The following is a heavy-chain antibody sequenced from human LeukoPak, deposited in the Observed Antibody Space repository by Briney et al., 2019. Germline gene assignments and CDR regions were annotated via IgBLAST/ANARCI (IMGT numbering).Heavy chain of an antibody. D-gene: IGHD2-15*01. CDR1: RGSIGTYY. CDR2: IYHTGTT. V-gene: IGHV4-59*08. CDR3: ARSPGLGYSGGSCHFDY. Sequence: SETLSLTCSVSRGSIGTYYWSWIRQPPGKGLEYLGYIYHTGTTSYNPPLKSRVTISVDTSKNQFSLRLSSVTAADTALYYCARSPGLGYSGGSCHFDYRGQGILVTVSS. J-gene: IGHJ4*02.